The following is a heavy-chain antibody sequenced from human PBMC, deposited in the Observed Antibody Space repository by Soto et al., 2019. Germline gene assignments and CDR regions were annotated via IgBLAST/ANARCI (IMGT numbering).Heavy chain of an antibody. CDR2: IIPIFGTA. Sequence: QVQLAQSGAEVKKPGSSVKVSCKASGGTFSSYAISWVRQAPGQGLEWMGGIIPIFGTANYAQKFQGRVTISADESTSTAYMELSSLRSEDTAVYYCASRSAIFGVVSYYYYGMDVWGQGTTVTVSS. CDR3: ASRSAIFGVVSYYYYGMDV. J-gene: IGHJ6*02. CDR1: GGTFSSYA. D-gene: IGHD3-3*01. V-gene: IGHV1-69*01.